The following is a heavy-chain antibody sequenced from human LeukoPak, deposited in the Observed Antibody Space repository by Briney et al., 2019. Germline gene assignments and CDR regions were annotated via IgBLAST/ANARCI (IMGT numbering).Heavy chain of an antibody. D-gene: IGHD3-22*01. J-gene: IGHJ2*01. V-gene: IGHV1-2*02. Sequence: ASVNVSRKASGYTFTGYYMHWVRQAPGQGLEWMGWINPNSGGTNYAQKFQGRVTMTRDTSISTAYMELSRLRSDDTAVYYCARRSPDSSGYYVYWYFDLWGRGTLVTVSS. CDR2: INPNSGGT. CDR1: GYTFTGYY. CDR3: ARRSPDSSGYYVYWYFDL.